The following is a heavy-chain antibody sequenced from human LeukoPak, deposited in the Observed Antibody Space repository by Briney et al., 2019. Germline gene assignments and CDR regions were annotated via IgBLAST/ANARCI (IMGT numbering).Heavy chain of an antibody. V-gene: IGHV1-8*01. CDR2: MNPNSGNT. CDR1: GYTFTSYD. Sequence: ASVKVSCKASGYTFTSYDINWVRQATGQGLEWMGWMNPNSGNTGYARKFQGRVTMTRNTSISTAYMELSSLRSEDTAVYYCARMVMEQQLVRAFDIWGQGTMVTVSS. J-gene: IGHJ3*02. CDR3: ARMVMEQQLVRAFDI. D-gene: IGHD6-13*01.